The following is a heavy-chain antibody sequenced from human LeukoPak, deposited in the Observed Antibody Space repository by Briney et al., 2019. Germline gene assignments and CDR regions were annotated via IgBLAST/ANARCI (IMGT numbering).Heavy chain of an antibody. CDR1: GFTFSGFS. V-gene: IGHV3-7*01. Sequence: GGSLRLSCAASGFTFSGFSMSWVRQSPTKGLEWVANIKQDGSERYYVDSVKGRFTISRDNAKNSLSLQMNNLRVEDTAVYYCARDRSNYLGGYCYYGMDVWGQGTTVTVSS. CDR3: ARDRSNYLGGYCYYGMDV. J-gene: IGHJ6*02. D-gene: IGHD4-11*01. CDR2: IKQDGSER.